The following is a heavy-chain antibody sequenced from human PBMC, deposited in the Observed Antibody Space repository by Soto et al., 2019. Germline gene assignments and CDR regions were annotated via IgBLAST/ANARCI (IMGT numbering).Heavy chain of an antibody. CDR2: ISSSGSTI. CDR3: AILDYMRGSSNYFDY. V-gene: IGHV3-11*01. J-gene: IGHJ4*02. D-gene: IGHD4-4*01. Sequence: GGSLRLSCAASGFTFSDYYMSWIRQAPGKGLEWVSYISSSGSTIYYADSVKGQFTISRDNAKNTLYLQMNSLRAEDTAVYYCAILDYMRGSSNYFDYCGQGTLVTVSS. CDR1: GFTFSDYY.